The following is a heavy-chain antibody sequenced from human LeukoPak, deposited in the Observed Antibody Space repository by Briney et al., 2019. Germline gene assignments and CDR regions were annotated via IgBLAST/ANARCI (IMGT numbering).Heavy chain of an antibody. Sequence: GASVKVSCKTSEYTTYYIHWVRQAPGQGLEWMGWISAYNGNTNYAQKLQGRVTMTTDTSTSTAYMELRSLRSDDTAVYYCARDVQWLATYYYYGMDVWGQGTTVTVSS. CDR3: ARDVQWLATYYYYGMDV. CDR2: ISAYNGNT. D-gene: IGHD6-19*01. J-gene: IGHJ6*02. V-gene: IGHV1-18*04. CDR1: EYTTYY.